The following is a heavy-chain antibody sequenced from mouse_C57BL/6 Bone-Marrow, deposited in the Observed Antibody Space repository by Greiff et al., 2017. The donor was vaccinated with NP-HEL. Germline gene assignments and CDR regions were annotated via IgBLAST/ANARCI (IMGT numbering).Heavy chain of an antibody. V-gene: IGHV14-4*01. J-gene: IGHJ4*01. D-gene: IGHD1-1*01. CDR1: GFNIKDDY. CDR2: IDPENGDT. Sequence: EVQRVESGAELVRPGASVKLSCTASGFNIKDDYMHWVKQRPEQGLEWIGWIDPENGDTEYASKFQGKATITADTSSNTAYLQLSSLTSEDTAVYYCTTWYYGSSWYYYAMDYWGQGTSVTVSS. CDR3: TTWYYGSSWYYYAMDY.